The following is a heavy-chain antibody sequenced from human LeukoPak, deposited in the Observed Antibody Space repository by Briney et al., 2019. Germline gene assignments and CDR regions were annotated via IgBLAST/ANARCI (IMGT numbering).Heavy chain of an antibody. D-gene: IGHD2-2*02. V-gene: IGHV4-34*01. CDR2: INHSGST. CDR1: GGSFSGYY. CDR3: ARGGRVVVPAAIKRQFDY. Sequence: SETLSLTCAVYGGSFSGYYWSWIRQPPGKGLEWIGEINHSGSTNYNPSLKSRVTISVDTSKNQFSLKLSSVTAAGTAVYYCARGGRVVVPAAIKRQFDYWGQGTLVTVSS. J-gene: IGHJ4*02.